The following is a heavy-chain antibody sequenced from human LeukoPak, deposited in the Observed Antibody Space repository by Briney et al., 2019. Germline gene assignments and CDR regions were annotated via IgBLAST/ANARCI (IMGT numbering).Heavy chain of an antibody. V-gene: IGHV3-21*01. CDR1: GFTFSSYS. Sequence: GGSLRLSCAASGFTFSSYSTNWVRQAPGKGLEWVSSISSSSSYIYYADSVKGRFTISRDNAKNSLYLQMNSLRAEDTAVYYCAREWDYYDSSGYGAFDIWGQGTMVTVSS. CDR3: AREWDYYDSSGYGAFDI. D-gene: IGHD3-22*01. CDR2: ISSSSSYI. J-gene: IGHJ3*02.